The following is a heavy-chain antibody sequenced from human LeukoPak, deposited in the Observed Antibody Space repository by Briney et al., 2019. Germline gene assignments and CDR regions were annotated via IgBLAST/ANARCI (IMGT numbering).Heavy chain of an antibody. J-gene: IGHJ5*02. CDR2: IYYSGST. V-gene: IGHV4-59*01. D-gene: IGHD3-10*01. CDR3: ARGSKYYGSGT. CDR1: GGSISTYY. Sequence: SETLSLTCTVSGGSISTYYWSWLRQPPGKGLEWIGYIYYSGSTNYNPSLKSRVTISVDTSKNQFSLKLSSVTAADTAVYYCARGSKYYGSGTWGQGTLVTVSS.